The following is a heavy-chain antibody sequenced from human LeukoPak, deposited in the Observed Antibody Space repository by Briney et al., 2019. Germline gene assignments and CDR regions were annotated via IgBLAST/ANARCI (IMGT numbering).Heavy chain of an antibody. CDR3: AREGTYYYESTGYRIFDY. Sequence: SETLSLTCGVSGYSINSGYYWGWIRQSPGKGLEWLGSLYHSGSSFYNPSLKSRVTISVDTSKNQFSLKLRSVTAADSAVYYCAREGTYYYESTGYRIFDYCGQGILVTVSS. CDR1: GYSINSGYY. D-gene: IGHD3-22*01. CDR2: LYHSGSS. J-gene: IGHJ4*02. V-gene: IGHV4-38-2*02.